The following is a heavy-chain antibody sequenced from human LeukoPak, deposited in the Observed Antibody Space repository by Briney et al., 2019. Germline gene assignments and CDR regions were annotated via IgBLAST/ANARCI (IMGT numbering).Heavy chain of an antibody. Sequence: GGSLRLSCAASGFTFSSYEMNWVRQAPGKGLEWVSYISSSGSTIYYADSVKGRFTISRDNAKNSLYLQMNSLRAEDTAVYYCARGLMGGYPHFDYWGQGTLVTVSS. J-gene: IGHJ4*02. CDR2: ISSSGSTI. D-gene: IGHD2-8*01. V-gene: IGHV3-48*03. CDR3: ARGLMGGYPHFDY. CDR1: GFTFSSYE.